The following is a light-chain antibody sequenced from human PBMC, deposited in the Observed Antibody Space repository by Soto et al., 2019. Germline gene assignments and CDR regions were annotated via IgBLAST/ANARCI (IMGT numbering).Light chain of an antibody. CDR3: QQYNGYWT. J-gene: IGKJ1*01. Sequence: DIQMTQSPSTLSASVGDRVTITCRASQSISDSLAWYQQKPGKAPKLLIYEASSLKSGVPSRFSASRSVTEHTLTISSLQTDDFATYYCQQYNGYWTFGQGTKVEIK. CDR1: QSISDS. V-gene: IGKV1-5*03. CDR2: EAS.